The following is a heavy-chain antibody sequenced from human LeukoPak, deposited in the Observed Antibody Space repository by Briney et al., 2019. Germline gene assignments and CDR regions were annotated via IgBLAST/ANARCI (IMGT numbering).Heavy chain of an antibody. CDR3: AKAADVLRYFDWSFNYFDY. Sequence: GGSLRLSCAASGFTFSSYAMSWVRQAPGKGLEWVSAISGSGGSTYYADSVKGRFTISRDNSKNTLYLQMNSLRAEDTAVYYCAKAADVLRYFDWSFNYFDYWGQGTLVTVSS. D-gene: IGHD3-9*01. J-gene: IGHJ4*02. V-gene: IGHV3-23*01. CDR2: ISGSGGST. CDR1: GFTFSSYA.